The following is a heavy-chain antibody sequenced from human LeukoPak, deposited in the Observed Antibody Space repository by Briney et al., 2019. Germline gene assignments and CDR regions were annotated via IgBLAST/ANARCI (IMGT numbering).Heavy chain of an antibody. CDR3: ARDPSTYEEQLAFDY. Sequence: ASVKVSCKASGYTSTDYFMHWGRQAPGQGLEWMGGINPNSGGTNYAQKFQGRVTMTRDTSINTAYMELSRLRSDDTAVYYCARDPSTYEEQLAFDYWGQGTLVTVSS. D-gene: IGHD3-3*01. V-gene: IGHV1-2*02. J-gene: IGHJ4*02. CDR1: GYTSTDYF. CDR2: INPNSGGT.